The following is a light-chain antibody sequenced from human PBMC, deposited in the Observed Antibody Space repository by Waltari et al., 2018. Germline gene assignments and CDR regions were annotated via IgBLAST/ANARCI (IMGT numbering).Light chain of an antibody. V-gene: IGLV1-51*01. CDR3: ATWDNSLNNVV. CDR1: SSNIGNHY. CDR2: DND. J-gene: IGLJ2*01. Sequence: QSVLTQTPSVSAAPGQKVTISCSGSSSNIGNHYVSWHQQLPGSAPKPLIYDNDKRPSGIPDRFSGSKSGTSATLGITGLQTGDEAHYYCATWDNSLNNVVFGGGTKLTVL.